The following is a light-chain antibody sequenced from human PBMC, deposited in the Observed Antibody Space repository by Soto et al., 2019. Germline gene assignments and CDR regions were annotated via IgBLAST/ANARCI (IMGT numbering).Light chain of an antibody. Sequence: DIQMTQSPSAMSASVGDRVNITCRASQGISNSLAWYQQKPGKVPKRPIYSASSLQSGVPSRFSGSGSGTEFTLTISSLQPEDFATYYCLQHDSYPLTFGPGTTVDIK. CDR3: LQHDSYPLT. J-gene: IGKJ3*01. CDR2: SAS. CDR1: QGISNS. V-gene: IGKV1-17*03.